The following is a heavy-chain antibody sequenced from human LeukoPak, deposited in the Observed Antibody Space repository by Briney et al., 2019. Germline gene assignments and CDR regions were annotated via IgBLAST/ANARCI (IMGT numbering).Heavy chain of an antibody. CDR1: GGSISSSSYY. CDR2: IYYSGST. D-gene: IGHD3-3*01. Sequence: SETLSLTCTVSGGSISSSSYYWGWIRQPPGKGLEWIGSIYYSGSTYYNPSLKSRVTISVDTSKNQFSLKLGSVTAADTAVYYCARPVYDFWSGYYDGDDYWGQGTLVIVSS. J-gene: IGHJ4*02. V-gene: IGHV4-39*01. CDR3: ARPVYDFWSGYYDGDDY.